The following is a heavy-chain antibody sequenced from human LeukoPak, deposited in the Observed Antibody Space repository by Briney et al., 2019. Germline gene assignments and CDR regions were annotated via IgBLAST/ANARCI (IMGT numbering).Heavy chain of an antibody. D-gene: IGHD1-20*01. V-gene: IGHV4-34*01. CDR2: INHSGST. Sequence: SETLSLTCAVCGGSFSGYYWSWIRQPPGKGLEWIGEINHSGSTNYNPSLKSRVTISVDTSKNQFSLKLSSVTAADTAVYYCARGRSNWSYWGQGTLVTVSS. CDR3: ARGRSNWSY. CDR1: GGSFSGYY. J-gene: IGHJ4*02.